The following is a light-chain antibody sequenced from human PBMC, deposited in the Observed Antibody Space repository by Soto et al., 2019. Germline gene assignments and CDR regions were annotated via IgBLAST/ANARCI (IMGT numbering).Light chain of an antibody. CDR3: QQANSYWRVT. CDR2: AAA. V-gene: IGKV1-12*01. CDR1: QGSSSW. Sequence: IQMTQSPSAVSAFVGDRVQISCRGSQGSSSWIAWYQQKPGKAPNLLIYAAARLQGCVPSRCCSSGAGADFTLTISSLQQDDFSTYYCQQANSYWRVTFGQGTRLDIK. J-gene: IGKJ5*01.